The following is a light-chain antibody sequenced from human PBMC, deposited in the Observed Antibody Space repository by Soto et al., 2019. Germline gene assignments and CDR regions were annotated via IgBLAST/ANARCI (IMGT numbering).Light chain of an antibody. Sequence: ERVMSLSTATLSVSPGERVTLSCRASQSVNSEVAWYQQKPGQAPRLLIYGASTRATGIPARFSGSGSGTEFTLTISSLHSEDFAVYYCQQYNYWPPITFGQGTRLEIK. V-gene: IGKV3-15*01. CDR2: GAS. CDR3: QQYNYWPPIT. J-gene: IGKJ5*01. CDR1: QSVNSE.